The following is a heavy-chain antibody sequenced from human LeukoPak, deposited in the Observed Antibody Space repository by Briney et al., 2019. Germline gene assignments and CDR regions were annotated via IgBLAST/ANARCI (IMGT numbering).Heavy chain of an antibody. V-gene: IGHV4-39*01. CDR1: GGSIPTTTYH. CDR3: ATPDNSGYYYLY. J-gene: IGHJ4*02. D-gene: IGHD3-22*01. CDR2: VHYSGGT. Sequence: SETLSLTCTVSGGSIPTTTYHWGWIRQSPGKGLEWIGSVHYSGGTYYNPSLKSRVTISVDTSKNQFSLKLSSVTAADTAVYYCATPDNSGYYYLYWGQGTLVTVSS.